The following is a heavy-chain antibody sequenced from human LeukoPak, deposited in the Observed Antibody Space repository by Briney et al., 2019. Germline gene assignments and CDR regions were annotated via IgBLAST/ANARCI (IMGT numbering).Heavy chain of an antibody. CDR3: ARQYFDY. V-gene: IGHV4-61*08. J-gene: IGHJ4*02. CDR1: GASVGSAGYY. D-gene: IGHD4-11*01. Sequence: PSETLSLTCTVSGASVGSAGYYWSWIRQPPGGGLEWIGYIYYISNTNYNPSLKSRVTMSVDTSKNQFSLKLSSVTAADTAVYYCARQYFDYWGQGTLVTVSS. CDR2: IYYISNT.